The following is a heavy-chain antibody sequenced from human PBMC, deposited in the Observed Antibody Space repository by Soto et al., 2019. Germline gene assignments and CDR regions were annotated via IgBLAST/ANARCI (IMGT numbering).Heavy chain of an antibody. D-gene: IGHD4-17*01. CDR3: ARDSRSRYGASWFDP. CDR1: GYTFTSYA. CDR2: INAGNGNT. J-gene: IGHJ5*02. Sequence: QVQLVQSGAEVKKPGASVKVSCKASGYTFTSYAMHWVRQAPGQRLEWMGWINAGNGNTKYSQKFQGRVTITRDTSASTAYMELSSLRSEDTAVYYCARDSRSRYGASWFDPWGQGTLVTVSS. V-gene: IGHV1-3*01.